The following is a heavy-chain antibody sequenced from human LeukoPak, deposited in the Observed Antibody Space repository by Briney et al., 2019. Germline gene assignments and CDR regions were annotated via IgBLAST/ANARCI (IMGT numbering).Heavy chain of an antibody. J-gene: IGHJ6*04. CDR1: GFTFSSYG. Sequence: GRSLRLSCAASGFTFSSYGMHWVRQAPGKGLEWVAVISYDGSNKYYADSVKGRFTISRDNSKNTLYLQMNSLRAEDTAVYYCAKGDIVVVPAVKLRVGMDVWGKGTTVTVPS. CDR2: ISYDGSNK. D-gene: IGHD2-2*01. V-gene: IGHV3-30*18. CDR3: AKGDIVVVPAVKLRVGMDV.